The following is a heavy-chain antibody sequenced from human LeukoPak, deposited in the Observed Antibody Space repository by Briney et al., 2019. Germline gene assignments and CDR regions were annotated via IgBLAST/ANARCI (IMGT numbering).Heavy chain of an antibody. CDR2: MNPNSGNT. Sequence: ASVKVSCKASGYTFTSYGISWVRQATGQGLEWMGWMNPNSGNTGYAQKFQGRVTMTRNTSISTAYMELSSLRSEDTAVYYCALTDYYDSSGYSKVVDYWGQGTLVTVSS. J-gene: IGHJ4*02. D-gene: IGHD3-22*01. CDR1: GYTFTSYG. CDR3: ALTDYYDSSGYSKVVDY. V-gene: IGHV1-8*02.